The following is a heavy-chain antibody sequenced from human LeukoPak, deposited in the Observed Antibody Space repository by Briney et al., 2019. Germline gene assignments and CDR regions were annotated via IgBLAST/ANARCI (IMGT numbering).Heavy chain of an antibody. Sequence: GGSLRLSCAASGFTFSSYWMSWVRQAPGKGLEWVANIKQDGSEKHYVDSVKGRFTISRDNAENSVYLQMNSLRAEDTAVYYCARCGTMEYCGDAFGIWGQGTMIAVSS. J-gene: IGHJ3*02. D-gene: IGHD4/OR15-4a*01. CDR3: ARCGTMEYCGDAFGI. V-gene: IGHV3-7*01. CDR2: IKQDGSEK. CDR1: GFTFSSYW.